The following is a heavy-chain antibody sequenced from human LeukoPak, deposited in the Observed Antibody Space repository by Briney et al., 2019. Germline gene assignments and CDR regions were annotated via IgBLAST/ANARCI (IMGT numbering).Heavy chain of an antibody. CDR2: IYYSGSS. CDR3: ARVPRSYYYYYYMDV. Sequence: SETLSLTCNVSGGSISGYHWSWIRQPPGKGLEWLGYIYYSGSSNYNPSPKSRVTMSADTSKNQFSLKLSSVTAADTAVYYCARVPRSYYYYYYMDVWAKGPRSPSP. CDR1: GGSISGYH. J-gene: IGHJ6*03. V-gene: IGHV4-59*01.